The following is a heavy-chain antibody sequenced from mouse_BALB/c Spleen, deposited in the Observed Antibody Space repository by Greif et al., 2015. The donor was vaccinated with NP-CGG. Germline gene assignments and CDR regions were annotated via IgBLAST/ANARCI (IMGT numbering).Heavy chain of an antibody. V-gene: IGHV1-14*01. Sequence: VQLKESGPELVKPGASVKMSCKASGYTFTSYVMHWVKQKPGQGLEWIGYINPYNDGTKYNEKFKGKATLTSDKSSSTAYMELSSLTSEDSAVYYCAEAYGNYGEGMDYWGQGTSVTVSS. D-gene: IGHD2-10*02. J-gene: IGHJ4*01. CDR2: INPYNDGT. CDR3: AEAYGNYGEGMDY. CDR1: GYTFTSYV.